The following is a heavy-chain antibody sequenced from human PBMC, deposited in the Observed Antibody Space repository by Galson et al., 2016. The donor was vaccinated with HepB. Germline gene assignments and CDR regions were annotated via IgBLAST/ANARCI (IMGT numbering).Heavy chain of an antibody. J-gene: IGHJ4*02. CDR3: ARVWSAFDY. CDR1: GFTFSNYW. V-gene: IGHV3-7*03. CDR2: IKPDGSEK. Sequence: SLRLSCAASGFTFSNYWMTWVRQAPGKGLEWVANIKPDGSEKYYVDSVKGRFTISRDNAKNSLYLQMSSLRAEDTAVYYCARVWSAFDYLGQGTLVTVSS. D-gene: IGHD3/OR15-3a*01.